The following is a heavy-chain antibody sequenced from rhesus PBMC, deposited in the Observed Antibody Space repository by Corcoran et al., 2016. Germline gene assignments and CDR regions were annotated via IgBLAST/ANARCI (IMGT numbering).Heavy chain of an antibody. CDR3: ASGSYPYYFDY. CDR2: IYGSGSST. V-gene: IGHV4-169*01. J-gene: IGHJ4*01. D-gene: IGHD1-44*02. CDR1: GGSLSSSY. Sequence: QLQLQESGPGLVQPSETLSVTCAVSGGSLSSSYWSWFRQAPGKGLEWSGYIYGSGSSTNYNPSLKSRVTLSVDTSKNQFSLKLSSVTAADTAVYYCASGSYPYYFDYWGQGVLVTVSS.